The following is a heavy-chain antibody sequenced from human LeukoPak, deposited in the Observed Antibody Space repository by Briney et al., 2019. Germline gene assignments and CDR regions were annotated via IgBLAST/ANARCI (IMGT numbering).Heavy chain of an antibody. D-gene: IGHD6-13*01. CDR2: ISYDGSNK. Sequence: GGSLRLSCAASGFTFSSYGMHWVRQAPGKGLEWVAVISYDGSNKYYADSVKGRFTISRDNSKNTLYLQMNSLGAEDTAVYYCAKGQYSSSWYNGWFDPWGQGTLVTVSS. V-gene: IGHV3-30*18. CDR1: GFTFSSYG. CDR3: AKGQYSSSWYNGWFDP. J-gene: IGHJ5*02.